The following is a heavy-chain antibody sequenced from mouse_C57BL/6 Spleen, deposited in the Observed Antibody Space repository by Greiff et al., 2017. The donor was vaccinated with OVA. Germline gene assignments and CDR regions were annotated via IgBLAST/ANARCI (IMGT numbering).Heavy chain of an antibody. CDR2: IDPETGGT. J-gene: IGHJ3*01. CDR1: GYTFTDYE. D-gene: IGHD2-3*01. V-gene: IGHV1-15*01. CDR3: TRGTGLLLAY. Sequence: QVQLQQSGAELVRPGASVTLSCKASGYTFTDYEMHWVKQTPVHGLEWIGAIDPETGGTAYNQKFKGKAILTADKSSSTAYMELRSLTSEDSAVYYCTRGTGLLLAYWGQGTLVTVSA.